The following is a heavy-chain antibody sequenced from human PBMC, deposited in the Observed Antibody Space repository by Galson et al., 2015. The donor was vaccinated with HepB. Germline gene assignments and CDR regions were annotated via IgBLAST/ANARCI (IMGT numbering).Heavy chain of an antibody. CDR3: AREGYSYGSPFDP. J-gene: IGHJ5*02. CDR2: IYHSGST. CDR1: GGSISSGGYS. D-gene: IGHD5-18*01. V-gene: IGHV4-30-2*01. Sequence: TLSLTCTVSGGSISSGGYSWSWIRQPPGKGLEWIGYIYHSGSTYYNPSLKSRVTISVDRSKNQFSLKLSSVTAADTAVYYCAREGYSYGSPFDPWGQGTLVTVSS.